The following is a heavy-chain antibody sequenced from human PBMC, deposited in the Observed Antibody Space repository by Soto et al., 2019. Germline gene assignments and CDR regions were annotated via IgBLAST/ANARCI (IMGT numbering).Heavy chain of an antibody. CDR1: GFTLSGYA. CDR3: AGRPRPDFYSMAV. D-gene: IGHD6-6*01. V-gene: IGHV3-64*01. J-gene: IGHJ6*03. Sequence: EVQLAESGGGLAQPGGSLRLSCAASGFTLSGYAMDWVRQAPGKGLEYVSGISSNGVGTYYANSVQGRFTISRDNSKNTVYLQVGSRSPEEGVLYYGAGRPRPDFYSMAVGGKGTTVTVS. CDR2: ISSNGVGT.